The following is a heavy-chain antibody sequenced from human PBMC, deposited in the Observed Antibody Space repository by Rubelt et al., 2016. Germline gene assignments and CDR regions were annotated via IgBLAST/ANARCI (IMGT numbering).Heavy chain of an antibody. D-gene: IGHD6-13*01. J-gene: IGHJ4*02. V-gene: IGHV3-30*03. CDR2: ISFDENIK. CDR3: ARKRVAAAGIEDY. CDR1: GFTVSVNY. Sequence: VQLVESGGGLIQPGGSLRLSCAVSGFTVSVNYMSWVRQAPGKGLEWVAGISFDENIKYYAGSVKGRFTISRDNSKNTLYLQMNSLRAEDTAVYDCARKRVAAAGIEDYWGQGTLVTVSS.